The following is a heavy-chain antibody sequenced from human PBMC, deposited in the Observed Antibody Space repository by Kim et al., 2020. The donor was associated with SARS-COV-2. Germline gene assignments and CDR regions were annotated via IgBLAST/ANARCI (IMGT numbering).Heavy chain of an antibody. V-gene: IGHV3-30*01. Sequence: AESGKGRFTISRDNSKNTLYLQMNSLRAEDTAVYYCARDRVAVAPYYFDYWGQGTLVTVSS. J-gene: IGHJ4*02. D-gene: IGHD6-19*01. CDR3: ARDRVAVAPYYFDY.